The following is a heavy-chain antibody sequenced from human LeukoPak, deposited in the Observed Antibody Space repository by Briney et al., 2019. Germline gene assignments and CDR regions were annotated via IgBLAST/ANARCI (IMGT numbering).Heavy chain of an antibody. D-gene: IGHD3-22*01. J-gene: IGHJ4*02. CDR1: GGSISSGRYY. V-gene: IGHV4-61*02. Sequence: PSETLSLTCTVSGGSISSGRYYWSWIRQPAGKGLEWIGRIYTSGSTKYNPSLKSRVTISVDTSKNQFSLKLSSATAADTAVYYCARDQNYYDSSGSLDYWGQGTLVTVSS. CDR3: ARDQNYYDSSGSLDY. CDR2: IYTSGST.